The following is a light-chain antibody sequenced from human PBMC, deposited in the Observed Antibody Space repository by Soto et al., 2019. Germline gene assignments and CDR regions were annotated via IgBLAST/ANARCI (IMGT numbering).Light chain of an antibody. CDR2: KAS. CDR3: QQYSSPWP. V-gene: IGKV1-5*03. Sequence: DIPMTQSPSTLSASVGDRVTITCRASQSIAWWLAWYQQKPGKAPKLLIYKASIFESGVPSRFSGSGSGTDFTLTINSLQPDDLATYYCQQYSSPWPFGQGTKVEIK. CDR1: QSIAWW. J-gene: IGKJ1*01.